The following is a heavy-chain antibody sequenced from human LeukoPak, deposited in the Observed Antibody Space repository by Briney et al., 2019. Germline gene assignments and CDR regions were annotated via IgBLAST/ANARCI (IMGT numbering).Heavy chain of an antibody. CDR1: GFTFSSYA. J-gene: IGHJ6*03. CDR2: ISGSGGST. CDR3: AKDNAKRPNYYYYMDV. V-gene: IGHV3-23*01. Sequence: PGGSLRLSCAASGFTFSSYAMSWVRQAPGKGLEWVSAISGSGGSTYYADSVKGRFTISRDNSKNTLYLQMNSLRAEDTAVYYCAKDNAKRPNYYYYMDVWGKGTTVTVSS.